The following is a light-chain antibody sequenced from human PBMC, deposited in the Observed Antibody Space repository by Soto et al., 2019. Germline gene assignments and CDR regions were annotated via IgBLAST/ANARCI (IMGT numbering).Light chain of an antibody. J-gene: IGKJ2*01. V-gene: IGKV3-20*01. CDR2: GAS. CDR3: QQYGSSPPYT. Sequence: EIVLTQSPGTLSLSPGERATLSCRASQSVSSSYLAWYQQKPGQAPRLLIYGASSRATGIPDRFSGSGYGTDFTLTISRLAPEDFAVYYCQQYGSSPPYTFGQGTKLEIQ. CDR1: QSVSSSY.